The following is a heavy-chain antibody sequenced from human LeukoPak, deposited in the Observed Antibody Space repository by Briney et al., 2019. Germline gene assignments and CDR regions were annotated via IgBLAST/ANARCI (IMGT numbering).Heavy chain of an antibody. CDR3: AKGLTYSSSWPHDY. D-gene: IGHD6-13*01. CDR1: GFTFSSYG. J-gene: IGHJ4*02. Sequence: GRSLRLSCAASGFTFSSYGRHWVRQAPGKGLEWVAVISYDGSNKYYADSVKGRFTISRDNSKNTLYLQMNSLRAEDTAVYYCAKGLTYSSSWPHDYWGQGTLVTVSS. CDR2: ISYDGSNK. V-gene: IGHV3-30*18.